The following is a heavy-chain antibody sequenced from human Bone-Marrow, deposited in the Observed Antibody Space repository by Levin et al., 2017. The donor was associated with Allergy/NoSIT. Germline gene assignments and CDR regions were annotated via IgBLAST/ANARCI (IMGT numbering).Heavy chain of an antibody. CDR2: ISANDDKT. V-gene: IGHV3-23*01. Sequence: GGSLRLSCAASGFSVSNYAMNWVRQAPGKGLEWVSGISANDDKTHYADSVKGRFTISRDSAKNMVYVQMDSVRADDTAIYYCAKGSDSSVYRDFHYWGQGTLVTVSS. CDR1: GFSVSNYA. D-gene: IGHD3-22*01. J-gene: IGHJ4*02. CDR3: AKGSDSSVYRDFHY.